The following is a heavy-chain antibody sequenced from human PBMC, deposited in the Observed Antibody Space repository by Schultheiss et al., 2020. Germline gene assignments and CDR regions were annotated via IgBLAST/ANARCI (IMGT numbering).Heavy chain of an antibody. D-gene: IGHD6-13*01. V-gene: IGHV3-23*01. CDR3: ATMSSSWYYFDY. J-gene: IGHJ4*02. CDR2: ISGSGGST. CDR1: GFTFSSYA. Sequence: GGSLRLSCAASGFTFSSYAMSWVRQAPGKGLEWVSAISGSGGSTYYADSVKGRFTISRDNSKNTLYLQMNSLRAEDTAVYYCATMSSSWYYFDYWGQGTLVTVYS.